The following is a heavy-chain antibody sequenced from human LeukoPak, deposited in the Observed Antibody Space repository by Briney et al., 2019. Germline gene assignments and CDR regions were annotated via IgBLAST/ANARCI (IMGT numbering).Heavy chain of an antibody. CDR2: INPSGGST. D-gene: IGHD3-3*01. Sequence: ASVKVSCKASGYTFTSYYMHWVRQAPGQGLEWMGIINPSGGSTSYAQKFQGRVTMTRDMSTSTVYMELSSLRSEDTAVYYCAREIAAGRITIFGVVITPFSLDYWGQGTLVTASS. J-gene: IGHJ4*02. CDR3: AREIAAGRITIFGVVITPFSLDY. CDR1: GYTFTSYY. V-gene: IGHV1-46*01.